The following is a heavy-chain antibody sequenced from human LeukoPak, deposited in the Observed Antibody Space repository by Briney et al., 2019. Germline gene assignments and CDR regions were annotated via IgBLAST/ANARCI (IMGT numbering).Heavy chain of an antibody. CDR3: ARDRSRYFDH. CDR1: GYTFTDYY. J-gene: IGHJ4*02. V-gene: IGHV1-2*02. D-gene: IGHD1-26*01. Sequence: ASVKVSCKASGYTFTDYYMHWVRQAPGQGLEWMGWINPNSGGTDYARNFQGRVTMTRDTSISTVYMEPSRLTSDDTAVYYCARDRSRYFDHWGQGTLLTVSS. CDR2: INPNSGGT.